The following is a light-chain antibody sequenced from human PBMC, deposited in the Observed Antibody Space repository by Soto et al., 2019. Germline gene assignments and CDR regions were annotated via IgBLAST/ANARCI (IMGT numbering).Light chain of an antibody. Sequence: QSVLTQPPSVSGAPGQRVTISCTGSSSNIGAGYDVYWYQQLPGTAPKLLIYDNNNRPSGVPDRFSVSKSGTSASLAITGLQAEDEADYYCQSYDSSLSGSVFGGGTKLTVL. V-gene: IGLV1-40*01. CDR3: QSYDSSLSGSV. J-gene: IGLJ3*02. CDR1: SSNIGAGYD. CDR2: DNN.